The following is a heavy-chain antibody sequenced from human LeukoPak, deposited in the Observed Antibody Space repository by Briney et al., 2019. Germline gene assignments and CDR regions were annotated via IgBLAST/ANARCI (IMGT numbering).Heavy chain of an antibody. CDR3: ARVARRATRHFDY. Sequence: QSSETLSLTYTVSGGSISSGDYYWSWIRQPPGKGLEWIGYIYYSGSTYYNPSLKSRVTISVETSKNQFSLKLSSVTAADTAVYYCARVARRATRHFDYWGQGTLVTVSS. D-gene: IGHD6-6*01. V-gene: IGHV4-30-4*01. J-gene: IGHJ4*02. CDR1: GGSISSGDYY. CDR2: IYYSGST.